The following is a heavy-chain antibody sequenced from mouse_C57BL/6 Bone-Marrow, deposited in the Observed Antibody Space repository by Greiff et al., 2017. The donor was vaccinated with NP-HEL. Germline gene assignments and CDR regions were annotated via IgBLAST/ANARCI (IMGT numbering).Heavy chain of an antibody. V-gene: IGHV6-6*01. CDR2: IRNKANNHAT. CDR3: TRDGSSYVRYFDV. CDR1: GFTFSDAW. Sequence: EVKVEESGGGLVQPGGSMKLSCAASGFTFSDAWMDWVRQSPEKGLAWVAEIRNKANNHATYYAESVKGRFTISRDDSKRSVYLQMNSLRAEDTGIYYCTRDGSSYVRYFDVWGTGTTVTVSS. J-gene: IGHJ1*03. D-gene: IGHD1-1*01.